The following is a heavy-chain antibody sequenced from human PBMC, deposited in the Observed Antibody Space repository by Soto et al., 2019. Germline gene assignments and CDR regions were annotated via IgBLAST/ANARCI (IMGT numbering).Heavy chain of an antibody. CDR2: MSGSGAST. J-gene: IGHJ4*02. D-gene: IGHD6-6*01. V-gene: IGHV3-23*01. CDR3: AKDRHSSSSDFAY. Sequence: GGSLRLSCAASGFTFSIYAMSWVRQAPGKGLEWISAMSGSGASTFYADSVKGRFTISRDNSQNTLYLQMNVLRVEDTAVYYCAKDRHSSSSDFAYWGQGTLVTVSS. CDR1: GFTFSIYA.